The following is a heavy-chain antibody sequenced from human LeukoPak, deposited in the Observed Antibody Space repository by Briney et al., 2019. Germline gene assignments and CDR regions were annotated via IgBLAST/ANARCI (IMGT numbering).Heavy chain of an antibody. J-gene: IGHJ6*03. D-gene: IGHD5-18*01. V-gene: IGHV4-39*07. CDR3: ARTTEGGYTYGYFYYYYMDV. CDR2: IYYSGST. Sequence: SETLSLTCTVSGGSINSSSYYWGWIRQPPGKGLEWIGSIYYSGSTYYNPSLKSRVTISVDTSKNQFSLKLTSVTAADTAVYYCARTTEGGYTYGYFYYYYMDVWGKGTTVTISS. CDR1: GGSINSSSYY.